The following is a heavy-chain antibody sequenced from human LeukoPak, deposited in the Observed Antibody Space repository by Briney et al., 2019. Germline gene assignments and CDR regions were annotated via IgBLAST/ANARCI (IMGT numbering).Heavy chain of an antibody. CDR3: AKDKTAMVNGIDY. V-gene: IGHV3-30-3*01. CDR2: ISYDGSNK. CDR1: GFTFSSYA. D-gene: IGHD5-18*01. J-gene: IGHJ4*02. Sequence: GGSLRLSCAASGFTFSSYAMHWVRQAPGKGLEWVAVISYDGSNKYYADSVKGRFTISRDNSKNTLYLQMNSLRAEDTAVYYCAKDKTAMVNGIDYWGQGTLVTVSS.